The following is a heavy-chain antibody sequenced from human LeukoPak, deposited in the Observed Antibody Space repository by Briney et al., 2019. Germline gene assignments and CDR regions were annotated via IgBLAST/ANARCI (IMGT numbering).Heavy chain of an antibody. CDR1: GGSFSGYY. D-gene: IGHD3-3*01. CDR3: ARTGRITIFGVVIIGGWFDP. J-gene: IGHJ5*02. Sequence: SETLSLTCAVYGGSFSGYYWSWIRQPPGKGLEWIGEINHSGSTNYNPSLKSRVTISVDTSKNQFSLKLSSVTAADTAVYYCARTGRITIFGVVIIGGWFDPWGQGTLVTVSS. V-gene: IGHV4-34*01. CDR2: INHSGST.